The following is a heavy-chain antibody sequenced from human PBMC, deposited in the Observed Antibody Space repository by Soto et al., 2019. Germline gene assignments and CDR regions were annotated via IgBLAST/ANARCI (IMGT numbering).Heavy chain of an antibody. CDR2: ISHKSSAT. Sequence: EVQLVESGGGLVQPGGSLRLSCAGSGFTFSNYAMNWVRQAPGKGLEWVSYISHKSSATYHADSVKGRFTISRDNAQNSLYLQMNSLTYEDTAIYYCARDPYSSTTVTIMEYWGRGPLVTVSS. CDR3: ARDPYSSTTVTIMEY. D-gene: IGHD4-17*01. CDR1: GFTFSNYA. V-gene: IGHV3-48*02. J-gene: IGHJ4*02.